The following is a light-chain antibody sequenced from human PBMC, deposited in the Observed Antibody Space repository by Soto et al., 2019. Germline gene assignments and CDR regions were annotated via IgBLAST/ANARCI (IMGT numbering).Light chain of an antibody. CDR3: HDYCYWPFA. J-gene: IGKJ2*01. CDR2: SAS. CDR1: ESLSRF. Sequence: ELVMTQSPATLSVSPGERVTLACRASESLSRFLAWYQQRPGQAPRLLIYSASNRATGVPPRFSGSGSATDFTHGSDSLRSEDFAVYSCHDYCYWPFAFSQVTKLEI. V-gene: IGKV3-15*01.